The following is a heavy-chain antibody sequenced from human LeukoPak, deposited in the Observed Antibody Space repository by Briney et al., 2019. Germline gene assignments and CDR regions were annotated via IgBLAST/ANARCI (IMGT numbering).Heavy chain of an antibody. CDR2: TYYRSKWYN. Sequence: SQTLSLTCATSGDSVSSNSAAWNWIKQSPSRGLEWLGRTYYRSKWYNDYAVSVKSRITINPDTSKNQFSLQLNSVTPEDTAVYYCARDVGATDYYYYGMDVWGQGTTVTVSS. CDR3: ARDVGATDYYYYGMDV. V-gene: IGHV6-1*01. D-gene: IGHD1-26*01. J-gene: IGHJ6*02. CDR1: GDSVSSNSAA.